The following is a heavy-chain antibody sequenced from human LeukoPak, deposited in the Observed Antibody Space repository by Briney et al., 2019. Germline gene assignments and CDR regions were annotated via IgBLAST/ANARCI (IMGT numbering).Heavy chain of an antibody. Sequence: VASVKVSCKASGYTFTSYGISWVRRAPGQGLEWMGWISAYNGNTNYAQKLQGRVTMTTDTSTSTAYMELRSLRSDDTAVYYCARSPVWWELPTALDYWGQGTLVTVSS. V-gene: IGHV1-18*01. J-gene: IGHJ4*02. CDR2: ISAYNGNT. CDR3: ARSPVWWELPTALDY. CDR1: GYTFTSYG. D-gene: IGHD1-26*01.